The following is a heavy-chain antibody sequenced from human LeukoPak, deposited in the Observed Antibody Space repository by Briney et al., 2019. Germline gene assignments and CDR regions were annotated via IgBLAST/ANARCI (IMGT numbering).Heavy chain of an antibody. V-gene: IGHV4-61*02. Sequence: PSQTLSLTCTVSGGSISSGSYYWSWIRQSAGKGLEWIGRIYTSGSTNYNPSLKSRVTMSVDTSKNQFSLKLSSVTAADTAVYYCARGVIWVVPAARGGNWFDPWGQGTLVTVSS. CDR1: GGSISSGSYY. CDR3: ARGVIWVVPAARGGNWFDP. D-gene: IGHD2-2*01. J-gene: IGHJ5*02. CDR2: IYTSGST.